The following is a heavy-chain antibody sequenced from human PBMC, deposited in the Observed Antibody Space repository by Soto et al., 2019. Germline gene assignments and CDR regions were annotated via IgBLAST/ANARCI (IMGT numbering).Heavy chain of an antibody. CDR2: IYVTGAV. D-gene: IGHD2-21*01. Sequence: TLSLTCSFSGAALNSGNYYWSWIRQVPGKGLEWIGHIYVTGAVDYNPSLRDRITISQDTSERQFSLNLRLVTAADTAVYYCARLRIATNNYKWFDPWGQGTLVTVSS. J-gene: IGHJ5*02. V-gene: IGHV4-31*03. CDR3: ARLRIATNNYKWFDP. CDR1: GAALNSGNYY.